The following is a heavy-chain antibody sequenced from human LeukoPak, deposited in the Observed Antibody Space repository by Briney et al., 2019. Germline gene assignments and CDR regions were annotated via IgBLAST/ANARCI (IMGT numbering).Heavy chain of an antibody. J-gene: IGHJ6*02. CDR2: ISSSSSYI. V-gene: IGHV3-21*01. Sequence: GGSLRLSCAASGFTFSSHSMNWLRQAPGKGLEWVSSISSSSSYIYYADSVKGRFTISRDNAKNSLYLQMNSLRAEDTAVYYSARESHYYDSSGYYGGYYYYGMDVWGQGTTVTVSS. CDR3: ARESHYYDSSGYYGGYYYYGMDV. CDR1: GFTFSSHS. D-gene: IGHD3-22*01.